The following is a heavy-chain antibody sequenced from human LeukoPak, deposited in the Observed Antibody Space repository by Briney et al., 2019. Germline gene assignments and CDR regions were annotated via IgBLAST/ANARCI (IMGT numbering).Heavy chain of an antibody. Sequence: GGSLRLSCAASGFTFSSYAMHWVRQAPGKGLEWVAVISYDGSNKYYADSVKGRFTISRDNSKNTLYLQMNSLRAEDTAVYYCARGRAVVGAILHWGQGTLVTVSS. D-gene: IGHD1-26*01. J-gene: IGHJ4*02. CDR2: ISYDGSNK. V-gene: IGHV3-30-3*01. CDR1: GFTFSSYA. CDR3: ARGRAVVGAILH.